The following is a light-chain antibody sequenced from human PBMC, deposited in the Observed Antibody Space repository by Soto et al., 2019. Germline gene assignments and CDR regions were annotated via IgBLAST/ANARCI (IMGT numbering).Light chain of an antibody. CDR2: AAS. CDR1: QTMNNY. J-gene: IGKJ1*01. CDR3: QQTNSKPWT. V-gene: IGKV1-39*01. Sequence: DIQMTQSPSSLSASVGDRVTITCRASQTMNNYLNWYQQKPGKAPKLLIYAASNLQSGVPSRFSGSGFGTDFTLTITSLQPEDFATYYCQQTNSKPWTFGQGTRVEIK.